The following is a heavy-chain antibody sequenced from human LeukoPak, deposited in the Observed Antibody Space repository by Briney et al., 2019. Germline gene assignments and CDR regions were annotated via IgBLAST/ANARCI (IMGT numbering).Heavy chain of an antibody. V-gene: IGHV4-59*12. Sequence: SETLSLTCTVSGGSISSYYWSWIRQPPGKGLEWIGSIYYSGSTYYNPSLKSRVTISVDTSKNQFSLKLSSVTAADTAVYYCARDSIPTVAPGKNWFDPWGQGTLVTVSS. D-gene: IGHD2-2*02. J-gene: IGHJ5*02. CDR2: IYYSGST. CDR1: GGSISSYY. CDR3: ARDSIPTVAPGKNWFDP.